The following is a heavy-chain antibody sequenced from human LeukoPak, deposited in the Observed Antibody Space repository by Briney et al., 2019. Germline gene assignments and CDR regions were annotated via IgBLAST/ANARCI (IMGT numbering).Heavy chain of an antibody. J-gene: IGHJ4*02. Sequence: TSSETLSLTCTVSGGSISSSSYYWGWIRQPPGKGLEWIGSIYYSGSTYYNPSLKSRVTISVDTSKNQFSLKLSSVTAADTAVYYCARAYDFWSGYHFTYDYWGQGTLVTVS. V-gene: IGHV4-39*01. D-gene: IGHD3-3*01. CDR3: ARAYDFWSGYHFTYDY. CDR1: GGSISSSSYY. CDR2: IYYSGST.